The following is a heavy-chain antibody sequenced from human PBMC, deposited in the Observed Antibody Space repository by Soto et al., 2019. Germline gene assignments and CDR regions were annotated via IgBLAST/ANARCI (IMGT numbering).Heavy chain of an antibody. CDR1: GYSISSGYY. Sequence: SETLSLTCAVSGYSISSGYYWGWIRQPPGKGLEWIGSIYHSGSTYYNPSLKSRVTISVDTSKNQFSLKLSSVTAADTAVYYCERANYGDPSDYWGQRNLVSVSS. D-gene: IGHD4-17*01. V-gene: IGHV4-38-2*01. CDR3: ERANYGDPSDY. CDR2: IYHSGST. J-gene: IGHJ4*02.